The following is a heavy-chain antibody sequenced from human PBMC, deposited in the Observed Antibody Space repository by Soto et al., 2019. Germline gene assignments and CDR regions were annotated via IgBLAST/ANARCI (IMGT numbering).Heavy chain of an antibody. CDR3: AINDGYCSSTSCPDYYYYYGMDV. D-gene: IGHD2-2*01. CDR1: GCSFTNYW. V-gene: IGHV5-51*01. CDR2: IYPGDSDT. J-gene: IGHJ6*02. Sequence: GESLKISCKGPGCSFTNYWIGWVSQMPGKGLEWMGIIYPGDSDTRYSPSFQGQVTISADKSISTAYLQWSSLKASDTAMYYCAINDGYCSSTSCPDYYYYYGMDVWGQGTTVTVS.